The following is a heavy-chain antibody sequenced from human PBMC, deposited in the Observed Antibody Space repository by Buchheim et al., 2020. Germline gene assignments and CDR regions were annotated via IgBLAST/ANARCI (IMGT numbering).Heavy chain of an antibody. J-gene: IGHJ5*02. CDR2: IKSKADGATT. D-gene: IGHD1-14*01. Sequence: EVQLVESGGGLVKAGGSLRLSCAASGFSFGSAWMSWFRQTPGKGPEWVGRIKSKADGATTDYSAPVEGRFSISRDDSRNLFYLQMNSLKIEDTAVYSCAKEVSGPGHWFDPWGQGIL. CDR3: AKEVSGPGHWFDP. CDR1: GFSFGSAW. V-gene: IGHV3-15*01.